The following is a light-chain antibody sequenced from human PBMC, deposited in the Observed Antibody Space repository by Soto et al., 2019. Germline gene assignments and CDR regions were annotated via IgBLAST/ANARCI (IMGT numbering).Light chain of an antibody. CDR1: QSVKSN. J-gene: IGKJ1*01. CDR2: QTS. Sequence: EVVMTQFPATLSVSPLGIATLSFRASQSVKSNLAWYQHRPGQAPRLLIYQTSLRAAGIPARFSASGSGTDFTLTISDVQPEDFALYYCHQRQSWPRTFGQGTKVDIK. CDR3: HQRQSWPRT. V-gene: IGKV3D-15*03.